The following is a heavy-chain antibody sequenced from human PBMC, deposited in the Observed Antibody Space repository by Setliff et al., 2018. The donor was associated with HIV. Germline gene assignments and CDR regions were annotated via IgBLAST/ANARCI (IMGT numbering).Heavy chain of an antibody. CDR2: IWFDGNKK. CDR1: GFRFRSYG. Sequence: PGGSLRLSCAASGFRFRSYGMHWVRQAPGKGLEWVAIIWFDGNKKYYADSVKGRFTISRDNSKNTLYLQMNSLRADDTAIYYCAKGFRPVDTALVSGPTYWGQGIRVTVSS. J-gene: IGHJ4*02. D-gene: IGHD5-18*01. CDR3: AKGFRPVDTALVSGPTY. V-gene: IGHV3-33*06.